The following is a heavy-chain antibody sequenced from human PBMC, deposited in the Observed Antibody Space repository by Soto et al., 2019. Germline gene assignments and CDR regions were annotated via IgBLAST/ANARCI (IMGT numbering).Heavy chain of an antibody. CDR1: GGSINSNNYY. CDR3: AKVVVAATRHTDFDS. Sequence: SETLSLTCTVSGGSINSNNYYWAWIRQPPGKGLAWIASIYYDGSTYYNPSLKSRVSMSVDTSKNHFSLKLSSVTAADTAVYYCAKVVVAATRHTDFDSWGQGTLVTVSS. J-gene: IGHJ4*02. V-gene: IGHV4-39*02. CDR2: IYYDGST. D-gene: IGHD2-15*01.